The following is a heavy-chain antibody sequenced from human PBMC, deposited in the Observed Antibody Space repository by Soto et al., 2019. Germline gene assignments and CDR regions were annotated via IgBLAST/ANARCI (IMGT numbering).Heavy chain of an antibody. J-gene: IGHJ4*02. CDR2: IYSGGST. CDR3: AKAGDDYIWGSYRDY. Sequence: PGGSLRLSCAASGFTVSSNYMSWVRQAPGKGLEWVSVIYSGGSTYYADSVKGRFTISRDNSKNTLYLQMNSLRAEDTAVYYCAKAGDDYIWGSYRDYWGQGTLVTVSS. V-gene: IGHV3-66*01. D-gene: IGHD3-16*02. CDR1: GFTVSSNY.